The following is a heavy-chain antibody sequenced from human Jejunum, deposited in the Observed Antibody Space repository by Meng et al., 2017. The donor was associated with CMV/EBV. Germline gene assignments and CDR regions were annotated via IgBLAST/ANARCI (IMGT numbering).Heavy chain of an antibody. D-gene: IGHD6-6*01. V-gene: IGHV3-66*01. Sequence: EVQLVESGGGLVQPGGSLSLSCAASGFSVSSNFMSWVRQAPGKGLEWVSIIYSGGGTDYADSVKGRFTISRDNSKNTLYLQMNSLGAEDTAVYYCASPPPIGAALDYWGQGTLVTVSS. J-gene: IGHJ4*02. CDR1: GFSVSSNF. CDR3: ASPPPIGAALDY. CDR2: IYSGGGT.